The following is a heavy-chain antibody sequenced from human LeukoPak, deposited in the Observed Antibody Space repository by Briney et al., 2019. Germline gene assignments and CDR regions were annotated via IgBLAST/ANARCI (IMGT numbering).Heavy chain of an antibody. D-gene: IGHD1-26*01. J-gene: IGHJ6*02. Sequence: KHGESLKISCKGSGYSFTSYWIGCVRQMPGKGLEWMGIIYPGDSDTRYSPSFQGQVTISADKSISTAYLQWSSLKASDTAMYYCARPPVRGVAKTGYYYGMDVWGQGTTVTVSS. V-gene: IGHV5-51*01. CDR3: ARPPVRGVAKTGYYYGMDV. CDR1: GYSFTSYW. CDR2: IYPGDSDT.